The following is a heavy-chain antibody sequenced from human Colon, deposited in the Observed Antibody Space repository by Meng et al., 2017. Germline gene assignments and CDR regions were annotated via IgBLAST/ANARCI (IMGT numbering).Heavy chain of an antibody. D-gene: IGHD2-2*01. CDR3: ARTAMLDS. CDR1: GYTFTSSD. CDR2: MNPNNGNT. Sequence: QGPLVQSRAEVRQPGASVKVTCKASGYTFTSSDINWVRQATGRGLEWLGWMNPNNGNTGSAQKFQGKVSMTRDTSIGTAYMELGGLTSEDTAVYYCARTAMLDSWGQGTLVTVSS. J-gene: IGHJ5*01. V-gene: IGHV1-8*01.